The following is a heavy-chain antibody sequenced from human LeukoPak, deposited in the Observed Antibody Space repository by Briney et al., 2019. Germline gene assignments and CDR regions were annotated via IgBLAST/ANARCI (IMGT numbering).Heavy chain of an antibody. CDR1: GGTFSSYA. CDR2: IIPIFGTA. D-gene: IGHD6-19*01. CDR3: ARESVTFSSGWSFDY. J-gene: IGHJ4*02. V-gene: IGHV1-69*13. Sequence: SVKVSCKASGGTFSSYAISWVRQAPGQGLEWMGGIIPIFGTANYAQKFQGRVTITADESTSTAYMELSSLRSEDTAVYYCARESVTFSSGWSFDYWGQGTLVTVSS.